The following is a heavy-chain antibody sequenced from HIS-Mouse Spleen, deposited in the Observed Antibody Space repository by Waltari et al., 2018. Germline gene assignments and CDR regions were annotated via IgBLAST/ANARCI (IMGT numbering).Heavy chain of an antibody. J-gene: IGHJ2*01. CDR1: VCSIRSRSYH. CDR3: AREIPYSSSWYDWYFDL. CDR2: IYYSGST. D-gene: IGHD6-13*01. Sequence: QLQLQESGPGLVKPSETLSLTCTVPVCSIRSRSYHWGWIRQPPGKGLEWIGSIYYSGSTYYNPSLKSRVTISVDTSKNQFSLKLSSVTAADTAVYYCAREIPYSSSWYDWYFDLWGCGTLVTVSS. V-gene: IGHV4-39*07.